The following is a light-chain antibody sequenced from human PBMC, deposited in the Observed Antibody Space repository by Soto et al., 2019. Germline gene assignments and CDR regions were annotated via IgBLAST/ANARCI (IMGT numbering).Light chain of an antibody. CDR2: EVS. Sequence: QSALTQPASVSGSPGQSITISCTGTSSDVGGYRFVSWYQHHPGEAPKLIIYEVSNRPSGVSSRFSGSKSGNTASLTISGLQDEDESLYYCSSKSSGSTPMLFGGGTKLTVL. J-gene: IGLJ3*02. CDR3: SSKSSGSTPML. CDR1: SSDVGGYRF. V-gene: IGLV2-14*01.